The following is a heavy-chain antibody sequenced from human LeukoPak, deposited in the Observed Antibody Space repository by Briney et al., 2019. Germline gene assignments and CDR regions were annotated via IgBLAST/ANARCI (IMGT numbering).Heavy chain of an antibody. Sequence: GGSLRLSCAASGFTFSSYAMSWVRQAPGKGLEWVSAISGSGGSTYYADSVKGRFTISRDNSKNTLFLQMNSLRVDDTAVYYCARGAGGTYPFDYWGQGTLVTVSS. CDR2: ISGSGGST. D-gene: IGHD1-26*01. V-gene: IGHV3-23*01. CDR3: ARGAGGTYPFDY. CDR1: GFTFSSYA. J-gene: IGHJ4*02.